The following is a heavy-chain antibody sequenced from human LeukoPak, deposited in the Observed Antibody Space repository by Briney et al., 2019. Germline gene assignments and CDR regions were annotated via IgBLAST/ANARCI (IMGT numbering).Heavy chain of an antibody. CDR1: GGSISSSGYY. D-gene: IGHD3-10*01. CDR3: ARDASGFL. V-gene: IGHV4-39*02. Sequence: PSETLSLTCSVSGGSISSSGYYWGWIRQPPGKGLEWIGSIYFTGSTYYNSSVKSRVTISMDTSKNQFSLKLNSVTATDTAVYYCARDASGFLWGQGTLVTVTS. J-gene: IGHJ4*02. CDR2: IYFTGST.